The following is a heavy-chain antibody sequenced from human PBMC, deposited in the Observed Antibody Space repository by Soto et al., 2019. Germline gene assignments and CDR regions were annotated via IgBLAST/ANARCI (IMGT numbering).Heavy chain of an antibody. J-gene: IGHJ4*02. V-gene: IGHV4-39*01. CDR1: GGSIYRSGYY. Sequence: LSLTCTVSGGSIYRSGYYWGWIRQPPGRGLERIGNIDYNGVTYSNPSLKSRVTISRDTSKNQFSLKLTSVTAADTALYYCGKVLVGATGHTDSDSWGPGTLVTVS. CDR3: GKVLVGATGHTDSDS. D-gene: IGHD2-15*01. CDR2: IDYNGVT.